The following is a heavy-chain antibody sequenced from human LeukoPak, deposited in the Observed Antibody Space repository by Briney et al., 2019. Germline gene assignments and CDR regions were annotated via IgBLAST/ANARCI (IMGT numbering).Heavy chain of an antibody. D-gene: IGHD6-19*01. Sequence: SETLSLTCTVSGGSLSSYYWSWIRQPPGKGLEWIGYVYYSGSPNYSPSLKSRVTISVDTSKSQFSLKLNSVTAADTAVYYCARRFGSGDYFDYWGQGTLVTVSS. CDR2: VYYSGSP. J-gene: IGHJ4*02. CDR1: GGSLSSYY. V-gene: IGHV4-59*01. CDR3: ARRFGSGDYFDY.